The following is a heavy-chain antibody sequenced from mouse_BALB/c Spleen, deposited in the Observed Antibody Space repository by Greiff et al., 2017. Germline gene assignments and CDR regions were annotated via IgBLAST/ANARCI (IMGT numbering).Heavy chain of an antibody. CDR2: ISYSGST. Sequence: EVKLMESGPGLVKPSQSLSLTCTVTGYSITSDYAWNWIRQFPGNKLEWMGYISYSGSTSYNPSLKSRISITRDTSKNQFFLQLNSVTTEDTATYYCANIYYGYAWFAYWGQGTLVTVSA. CDR3: ANIYYGYAWFAY. V-gene: IGHV3-2*02. J-gene: IGHJ3*01. CDR1: GYSITSDYA. D-gene: IGHD2-2*01.